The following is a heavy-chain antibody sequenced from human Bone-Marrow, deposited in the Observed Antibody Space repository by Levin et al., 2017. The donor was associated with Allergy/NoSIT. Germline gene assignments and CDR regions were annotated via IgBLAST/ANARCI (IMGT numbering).Heavy chain of an antibody. J-gene: IGHJ5*02. CDR2: IYSGGDT. V-gene: IGHV3-66*01. CDR1: GFTVSSNY. CDR3: ARDCGPSEQWLAL. Sequence: GGSLRLSCAASGFTVSSNYMNWVRQAPGKGLEWVSVIYSGGDTYYADSVKGRFTISRDSSQNTVFLQMNSLRAEDTAVYYCARDCGPSEQWLALWGQGTLVTVSS. D-gene: IGHD2-21*01.